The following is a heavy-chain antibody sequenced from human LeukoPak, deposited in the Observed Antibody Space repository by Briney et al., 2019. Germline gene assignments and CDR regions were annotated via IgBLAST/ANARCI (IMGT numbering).Heavy chain of an antibody. D-gene: IGHD5-24*01. CDR3: ARNDGYNLFFFDY. CDR1: GGSISSGDYY. CDR2: IYYSGST. Sequence: PSQTLSLTCTVSGGSISSGDYYWSWIRQPPGKGLEWIGYIYYSGSTYYNPSPKSRVTISVDTSKNQFSLKLSSVTAADTAVYYCARNDGYNLFFFDYWGQGTLVTVSS. J-gene: IGHJ4*02. V-gene: IGHV4-30-4*08.